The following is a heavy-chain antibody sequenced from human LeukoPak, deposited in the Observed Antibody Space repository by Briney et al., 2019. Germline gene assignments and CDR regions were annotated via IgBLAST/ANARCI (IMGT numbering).Heavy chain of an antibody. V-gene: IGHV4-59*11. CDR1: GVSIRSHH. Sequence: SETLSLTCNVSGVSIRSHHWSWIRQPPGKGLEWIGHIYYSGSTDHNPSLNSRVTISVDKSKNQFSLKLSSVTAADTAVYYCARDRYYDFWSGYPYWYFDLWGRGTLVTVSS. D-gene: IGHD3-3*01. CDR2: IYYSGST. CDR3: ARDRYYDFWSGYPYWYFDL. J-gene: IGHJ2*01.